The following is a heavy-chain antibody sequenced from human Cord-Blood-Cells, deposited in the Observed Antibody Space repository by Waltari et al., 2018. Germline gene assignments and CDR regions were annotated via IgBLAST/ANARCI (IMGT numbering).Heavy chain of an antibody. CDR3: ARATGDGAFDI. CDR1: GGSFSGYY. D-gene: IGHD7-27*01. Sequence: QVQLQQWGAGLLKPSETLSLPCAVYGGSFSGYYWSWIRQPPGKGLEWIGEINHSGSTNYNPSLKSRVTISVDTSKNQFSLKLSSVTAADTAVYYCARATGDGAFDIWGQGTMVTVSS. J-gene: IGHJ3*02. CDR2: INHSGST. V-gene: IGHV4-34*01.